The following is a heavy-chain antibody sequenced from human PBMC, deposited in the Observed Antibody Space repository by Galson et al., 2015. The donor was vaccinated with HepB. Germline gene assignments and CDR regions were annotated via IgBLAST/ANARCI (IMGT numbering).Heavy chain of an antibody. Sequence: SMRLSCAASGFTVSSNYMSWVRQAPGKGLEWVSVIYSGGSAYYADSVKGRFTISRDNSKNTLYLQMNSLRAEDTAVYYCAREEGHYYDSSGITWGQGTLVTVSS. J-gene: IGHJ5*02. CDR2: IYSGGSA. V-gene: IGHV3-53*01. CDR1: GFTVSSNY. CDR3: AREEGHYYDSSGIT. D-gene: IGHD3-22*01.